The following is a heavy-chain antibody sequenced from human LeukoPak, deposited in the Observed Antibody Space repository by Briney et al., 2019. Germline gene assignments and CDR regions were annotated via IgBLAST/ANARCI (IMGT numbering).Heavy chain of an antibody. V-gene: IGHV4-59*01. CDR3: ASFTAMANDAIDI. D-gene: IGHD5-18*01. J-gene: IGHJ3*02. CDR1: GGSISSYY. CDR2: IYYSGST. Sequence: SETLSLTCTVSGGSISSYYWSWIRQPPGKGLEWIGYIYYSGSTNYNPSLKSRVTISVDTSMNQFSLKLSSVTAADTAVYYCASFTAMANDAIDIWGQGTMVTVSS.